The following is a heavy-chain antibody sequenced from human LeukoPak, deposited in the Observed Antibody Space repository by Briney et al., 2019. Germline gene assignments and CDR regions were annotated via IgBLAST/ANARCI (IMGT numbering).Heavy chain of an antibody. CDR3: TRGPPFDY. CDR1: GLTFGDYP. Sequence: GGSLRLSCKPSGLTFGDYPMGWVRQAPGKGLEWVAYIRSKTYGATAEYAASVKGRFTISRDDSKNIASLQMNSLKTGDTAVYYCTRGPPFDYWGQGTLVSVSS. CDR2: IRSKTYGATA. J-gene: IGHJ4*02. V-gene: IGHV3-49*04.